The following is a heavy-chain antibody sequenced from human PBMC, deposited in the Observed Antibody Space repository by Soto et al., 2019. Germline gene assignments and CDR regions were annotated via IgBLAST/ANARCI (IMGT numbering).Heavy chain of an antibody. CDR3: AKARCTTANCYVPDY. Sequence: EVQLLESGGGLVQPGGSLRLPGEASGFTFSTNTMSWDHQPRGKGLDWVSVICGGGGRPSYADSVLGRFRISRDNPKNALYLHMNNLRGEDTARYYCAKARCTTANCYVPDYWGQGTLVTVSS. V-gene: IGHV3-23*01. D-gene: IGHD2-8*01. CDR2: ICGGGGRP. J-gene: IGHJ4*02. CDR1: GFTFSTNT.